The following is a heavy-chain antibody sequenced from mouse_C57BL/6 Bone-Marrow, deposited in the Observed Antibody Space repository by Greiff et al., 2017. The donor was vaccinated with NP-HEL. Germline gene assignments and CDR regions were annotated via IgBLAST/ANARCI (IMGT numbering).Heavy chain of an antibody. J-gene: IGHJ2*01. D-gene: IGHD2-5*01. V-gene: IGHV1-72*01. CDR2: IDPNSGGT. CDR3: AREEAYYSNYVRLYFDY. Sequence: QVQLQQPGAELVKPGASVKLSCKASGYTFTSYWMPWVKQRPGRGLEWIGRIDPNSGGTKYNEKFKSKATLTVDKSSSTAYMQLSSLTSEDSAVYYCAREEAYYSNYVRLYFDYWGKGTTLTVSS. CDR1: GYTFTSYW.